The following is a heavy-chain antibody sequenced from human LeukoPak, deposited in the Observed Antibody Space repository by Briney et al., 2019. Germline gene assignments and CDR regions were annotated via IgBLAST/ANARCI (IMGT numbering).Heavy chain of an antibody. D-gene: IGHD2-15*01. V-gene: IGHV4-39*01. CDR1: GGSISSSSYY. CDR2: IYYSGST. J-gene: IGHJ4*02. Sequence: PSETLSLTCTVSGGSISSSSYYWGWIRQPPGKGLEWIGSIYYSGSTYYNPSLKSRVTISVDTSKNQFSLKLSSVTAADTAVYYCARPYSVLGADFDYWGQGTLVTVSS. CDR3: ARPYSVLGADFDY.